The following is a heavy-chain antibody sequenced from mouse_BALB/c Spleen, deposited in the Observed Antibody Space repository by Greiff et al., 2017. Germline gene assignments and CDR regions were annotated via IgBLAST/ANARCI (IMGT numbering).Heavy chain of an antibody. CDR1: GFTFSSYG. CDR2: ISSGGSYT. V-gene: IGHV5-6*02. J-gene: IGHJ4*01. CDR3: ARHPYYGRGMDY. Sequence: DVMLVESGGDLVKPGGSLKLSCAASGFTFSSYGMSWVRQTPDKRLEWVATISSGGSYTYYPDSVKGRFTISRDNAKNTLYLQMSSLTSEDTAMYYCARHPYYGRGMDYWGQGTSVTVSS. D-gene: IGHD1-1*01.